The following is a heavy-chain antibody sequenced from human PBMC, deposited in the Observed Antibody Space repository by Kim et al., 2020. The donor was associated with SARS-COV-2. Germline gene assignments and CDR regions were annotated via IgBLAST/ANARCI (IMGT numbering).Heavy chain of an antibody. J-gene: IGHJ6*02. Sequence: GGSLRLSCAASGFTFSNAWMSWVRQAPGKGLEWVGRIKSKTDGGTTDYAAPVKGRFTISRDDSKNTLYLQMNSLKTEDTAVYYCTTVANVITGYYGMDVWGQGTTVTVSS. CDR3: TTVANVITGYYGMDV. CDR1: GFTFSNAW. V-gene: IGHV3-15*01. CDR2: IKSKTDGGTT. D-gene: IGHD1-20*01.